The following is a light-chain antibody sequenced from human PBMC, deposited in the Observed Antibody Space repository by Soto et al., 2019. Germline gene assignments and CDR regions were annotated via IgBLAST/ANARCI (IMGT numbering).Light chain of an antibody. J-gene: IGKJ4*01. CDR3: QQYNNWPPLT. Sequence: EVLMTQSPATLSVSPGERATLSCRASESISSNFAWYQQKVGQAPRLLIYGASIRATGIPARFSGSGSGTEFTLTISSLQSEDFAVYFCQQYNNWPPLTFGGGTKVEIK. V-gene: IGKV3D-15*01. CDR2: GAS. CDR1: ESISSN.